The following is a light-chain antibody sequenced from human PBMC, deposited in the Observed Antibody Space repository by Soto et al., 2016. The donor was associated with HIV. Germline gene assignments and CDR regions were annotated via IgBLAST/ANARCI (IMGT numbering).Light chain of an antibody. Sequence: YVLTQPPSVSVAPRKTATITCGGDNIGRKSVNWYQQKPGQAPVLVVYDDTDRPSGISGRFAGSNSGSAATLTITKVEFGDEADYYCHVWDEASDSAVFAGGTKVTVL. J-gene: IGLJ2*01. CDR3: HVWDEASDSAV. CDR2: DDT. V-gene: IGLV3-21*03. CDR1: NIGRKS.